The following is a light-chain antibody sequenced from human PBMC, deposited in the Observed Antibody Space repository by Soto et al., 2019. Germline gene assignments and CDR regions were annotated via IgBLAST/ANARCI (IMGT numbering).Light chain of an antibody. J-gene: IGKJ2*01. CDR3: QQYGSSPYT. Sequence: EIVLTQSPGTLSLSPGERATLSCRASQNFGNTFLAWYQQTPGQAPRLFIYDASSRATGIPDRFSGSGSETDFTLTISRLEPEDFAVYYCQQYGSSPYTFGQGTRLEIK. CDR1: QNFGNTF. V-gene: IGKV3-20*01. CDR2: DAS.